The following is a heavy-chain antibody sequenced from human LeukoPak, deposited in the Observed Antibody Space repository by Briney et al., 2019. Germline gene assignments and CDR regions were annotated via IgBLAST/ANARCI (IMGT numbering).Heavy chain of an antibody. Sequence: PSETLSLTCTVSGGSISSYYWSWIRQPPGKGLEWIGYIYYSGSTNYNPSLKSRVTISVDTSKNQFSLKLSSVTAADTAVYYCGREVVRGPNNWFDPWGQGTLVTVSS. D-gene: IGHD3-10*01. CDR2: IYYSGST. V-gene: IGHV4-59*01. J-gene: IGHJ5*02. CDR1: GGSISSYY. CDR3: GREVVRGPNNWFDP.